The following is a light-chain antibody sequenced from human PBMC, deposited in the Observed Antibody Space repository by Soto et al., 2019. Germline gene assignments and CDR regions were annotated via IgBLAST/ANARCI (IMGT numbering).Light chain of an antibody. CDR1: SSDVGGYNY. J-gene: IGLJ3*02. CDR2: EVS. V-gene: IGLV2-14*01. CDR3: TSYTTISTLV. Sequence: QSALTQPASVSGSPGQSITISCTGTSSDVGGYNYVSWYQQHPGKVPKLMIYEVSYRPSGVSNRFSGSKSGNTASLTISGLQAEDEADYYCTSYTTISTLVFGGGTKLTVL.